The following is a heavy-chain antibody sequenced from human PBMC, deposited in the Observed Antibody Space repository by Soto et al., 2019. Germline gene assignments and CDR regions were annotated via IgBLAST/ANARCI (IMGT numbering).Heavy chain of an antibody. CDR1: GFSLGCDNFC. Sequence: SVTLSLTWTFAGFSLGCDNFCWRWIRPPPGKGLEWIGYIRYGVTPYYSASLRSRVDISLDTSKNHFSLKVNSVTAADTAVYFCARLKTSATSEYFESLGQGALVSVSS. CDR3: ARLKTSATSEYFES. D-gene: IGHD3-16*01. J-gene: IGHJ4*02. CDR2: IRYGVTP. V-gene: IGHV4-30-4*01.